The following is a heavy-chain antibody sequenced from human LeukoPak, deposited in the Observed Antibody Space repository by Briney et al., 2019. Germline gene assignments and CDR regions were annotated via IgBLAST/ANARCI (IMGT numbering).Heavy chain of an antibody. Sequence: GESLKISCKGSGYSFSTYWVAWVRQVPGKGLEWRGIIYPGDSETRYSPSFQGQVTISADKSFSTAYLQWSSLKASDTAIYYCARSATNWFDPWGQGTLVTVSS. J-gene: IGHJ5*02. CDR1: GYSFSTYW. V-gene: IGHV5-51*01. CDR3: ARSATNWFDP. D-gene: IGHD1-26*01. CDR2: IYPGDSET.